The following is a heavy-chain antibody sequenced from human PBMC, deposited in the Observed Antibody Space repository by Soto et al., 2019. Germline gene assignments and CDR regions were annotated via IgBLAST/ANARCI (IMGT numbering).Heavy chain of an antibody. D-gene: IGHD3-10*01. J-gene: IGHJ4*02. V-gene: IGHV1-18*01. Sequence: GASVKVSCKASGYTFTNYPITWVRRAPGQGLEWMGWISAHSGDTKYAQKFQGRVTMTTDTSTSTAYLELRSLRSADTAVYYCGRKITMLFLARAYWGQGTLVTVSS. CDR2: ISAHSGDT. CDR1: GYTFTNYP. CDR3: GRKITMLFLARAY.